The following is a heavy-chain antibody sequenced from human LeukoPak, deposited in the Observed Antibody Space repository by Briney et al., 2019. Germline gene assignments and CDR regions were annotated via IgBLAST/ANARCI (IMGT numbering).Heavy chain of an antibody. D-gene: IGHD1-26*01. CDR3: ARDQGGATTELDY. CDR1: GCTFTGYY. Sequence: ASVKVSCKASGCTFTGYYMHWVRQAPGQGLEWMGWINPNSGGTNYAQKFQGRVTMTRDTSISTAYMELSRLRSDDTAVYYCARDQGGATTELDYWGQGTLVTVSS. V-gene: IGHV1-2*02. CDR2: INPNSGGT. J-gene: IGHJ4*02.